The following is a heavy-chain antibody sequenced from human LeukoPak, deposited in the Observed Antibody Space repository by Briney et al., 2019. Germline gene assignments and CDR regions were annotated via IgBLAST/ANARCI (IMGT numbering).Heavy chain of an antibody. Sequence: GASVKVSCKASGYTFTSYGISWVRQAPGQGLEWMGWISAYNGNTNYAQKLQGRVTMTTDTSTSTAYMELRSLRSDDTAVYYCARVLLPFSRGYYYDSSGLDYFDYWGQGTLVTVSS. CDR3: ARVLLPFSRGYYYDSSGLDYFDY. CDR2: ISAYNGNT. J-gene: IGHJ4*02. CDR1: GYTFTSYG. D-gene: IGHD3-22*01. V-gene: IGHV1-18*01.